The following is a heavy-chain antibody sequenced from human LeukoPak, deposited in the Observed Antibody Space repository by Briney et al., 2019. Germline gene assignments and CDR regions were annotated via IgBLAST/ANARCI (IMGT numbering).Heavy chain of an antibody. J-gene: IGHJ4*02. D-gene: IGHD1-26*01. Sequence: PSETLSLTCAVYGGSIGGYYWSWIRQPPGKGLEWIGEINHSGTTSYNPPLKSRVTMSVDTSKNQFSLKLSSMTAADTAAYYCARGEGGAPIFWGQGTLVTVSS. CDR3: ARGEGGAPIF. CDR1: GGSIGGYY. CDR2: INHSGTT. V-gene: IGHV4-34*01.